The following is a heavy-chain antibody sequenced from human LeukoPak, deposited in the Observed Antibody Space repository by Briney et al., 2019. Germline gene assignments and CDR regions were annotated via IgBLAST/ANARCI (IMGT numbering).Heavy chain of an antibody. CDR3: ARGLLLPTDRQAFDI. V-gene: IGHV3-11*01. Sequence: GGSLRLSCAASGFTFSDYYMSWIRPAPGKGLEWGSYISSSSSTIYYADSVRGRLTISRDNAQNSLYLQMNSQSAADTAVYYCARGLLLPTDRQAFDIWGQGTMVTVSS. CDR1: GFTFSDYY. D-gene: IGHD1-26*01. CDR2: ISSSSSTI. J-gene: IGHJ3*02.